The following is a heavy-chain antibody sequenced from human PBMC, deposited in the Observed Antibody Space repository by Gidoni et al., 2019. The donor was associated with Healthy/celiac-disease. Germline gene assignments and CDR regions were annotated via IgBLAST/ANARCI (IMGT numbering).Heavy chain of an antibody. CDR2: ISSNGGST. CDR1: GFPFSSYA. D-gene: IGHD2-2*02. Sequence: EVQLVASGGGLVQPGGSLRLSCSASGFPFSSYAMHWVRQAPGKGLEYVSAISSNGGSTYYADSVKGRFTISRDNSKNTLYLQMSSLRAEDTAVYYCVKELGYCSSTSCYRDYYYGMDVWGQGTTVTVSS. V-gene: IGHV3-64D*08. CDR3: VKELGYCSSTSCYRDYYYGMDV. J-gene: IGHJ6*02.